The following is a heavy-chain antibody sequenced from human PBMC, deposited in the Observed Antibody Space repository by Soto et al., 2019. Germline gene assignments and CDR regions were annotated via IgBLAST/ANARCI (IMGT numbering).Heavy chain of an antibody. Sequence: ASVKVSCKASGYIFTNFPIHWVRQAPGQRLEWMGWINAANGDTGYSQKFQGRVTFTRDTSASIVYMERSSLISEDSAVYYCARKDYYGSGCYYFDYWGQGTLVTVPS. CDR2: INAANGDT. D-gene: IGHD3-10*01. V-gene: IGHV1-3*01. CDR1: GYIFTNFP. J-gene: IGHJ4*02. CDR3: ARKDYYGSGCYYFDY.